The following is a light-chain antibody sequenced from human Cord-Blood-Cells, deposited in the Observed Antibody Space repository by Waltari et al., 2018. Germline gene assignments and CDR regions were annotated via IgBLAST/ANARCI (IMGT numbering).Light chain of an antibody. CDR1: NIGSKR. CDR3: QVWDSSSDHPGV. CDR2: YDS. J-gene: IGLJ2*01. V-gene: IGLV3-21*04. Sequence: SYVLTQPPSVPVAPGKTARITCGGNNIGSKRVHRYQQKPGQAPVLVIYYDSDRPAGIPERFSGSNSGNTATLTISRVEAGDEADYYCQVWDSSSDHPGVFGGGTKLTVL.